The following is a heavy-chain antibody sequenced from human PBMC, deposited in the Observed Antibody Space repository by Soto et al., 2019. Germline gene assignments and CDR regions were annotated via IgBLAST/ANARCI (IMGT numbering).Heavy chain of an antibody. CDR1: GYTFSSYG. CDR2: ISAYNGNT. D-gene: IGHD1-20*01. Sequence: QVQLVQSGAEVKKPGASVKVSCKASGYTFSSYGISWVRQAPGQGVEWMGWISAYNGNTKDAQKLQGRVTMTTDTSTSTAYMELRSLRTDDTAVYYCARDAAIGMNDYWGQGTLVTVSS. V-gene: IGHV1-18*01. CDR3: ARDAAIGMNDY. J-gene: IGHJ4*02.